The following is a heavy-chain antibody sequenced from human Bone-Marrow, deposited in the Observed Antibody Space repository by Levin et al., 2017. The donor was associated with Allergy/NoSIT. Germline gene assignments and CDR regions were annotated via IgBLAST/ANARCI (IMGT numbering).Heavy chain of an antibody. CDR2: ISSTSTYI. CDR1: GFTFSSYS. D-gene: IGHD3-10*01. Sequence: GGSLRLSCAASGFTFSSYSMNWVRQAPGKGLEWVSSISSTSTYIFYADSVRGRFTISRDNAENSLFLQMNSLRAEDTAVYYCTRVRRREGFAEFLYRAGGMDVWGQGTTVTVSS. CDR3: TRVRRREGFAEFLYRAGGMDV. V-gene: IGHV3-21*01. J-gene: IGHJ6*02.